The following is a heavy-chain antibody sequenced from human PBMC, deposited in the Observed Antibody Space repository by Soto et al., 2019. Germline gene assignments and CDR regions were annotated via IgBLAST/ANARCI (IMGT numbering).Heavy chain of an antibody. CDR1: CGSISSSSYY. V-gene: IGHV4-39*01. CDR3: ARLLGIQFDY. Sequence: KPSETLSLTCTVSCGSISSSSYYWGWIRQPPGKGLEWIGTIYYSGTTNYNPSLKSRVTISVDTSQNQFSLKLNSLTAAATDVYYCARLLGIQFDYWGQGALVTVSS. D-gene: IGHD1-20*01. J-gene: IGHJ4*02. CDR2: IYYSGTT.